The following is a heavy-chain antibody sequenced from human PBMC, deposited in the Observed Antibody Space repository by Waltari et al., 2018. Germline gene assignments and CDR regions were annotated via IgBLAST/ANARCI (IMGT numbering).Heavy chain of an antibody. CDR2: IYYSVRT. D-gene: IGHD1-1*01. V-gene: IGHV4-39*01. CDR3: ARNDDSAFDI. J-gene: IGHJ3*02. CDR1: GGSISSSSYY. Sequence: QLQLQESGPGLVKPSETLSLTCTVSGGSISSSSYYWGWIRQPQGKGRGWIGSIYYSVRTYYNPSLKSRVTISVDTSKNQFSLKLSSVTAADTAVYYCARNDDSAFDIWGQGTMVTVSS.